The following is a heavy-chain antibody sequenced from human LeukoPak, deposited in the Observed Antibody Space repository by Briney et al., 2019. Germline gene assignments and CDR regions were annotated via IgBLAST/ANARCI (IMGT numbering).Heavy chain of an antibody. J-gene: IGHJ5*02. CDR1: GGSISSYY. Sequence: PSETLSLTCTVSGGSISSYYWSWIRQPPGKGLEWIGYIYYSGSTNYNPSLKSRVTISVDTSKNQFSLKLSSVTAADTAVYYCARLVSARQSFWFDPWGQGTLVTVSS. D-gene: IGHD6-6*01. CDR2: IYYSGST. V-gene: IGHV4-59*01. CDR3: ARLVSARQSFWFDP.